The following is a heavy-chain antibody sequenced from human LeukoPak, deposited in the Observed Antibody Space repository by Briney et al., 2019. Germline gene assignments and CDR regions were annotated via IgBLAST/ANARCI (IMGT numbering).Heavy chain of an antibody. Sequence: GGSLRLSCAASGFTFSSSEMNWVRQAPGKGLEWVSYISSLGTKIYYADSVKGRFTMSRDNAKNSLYLQMNSLRAEDTAIYYCARERVTTGCDACDIWGHGT. CDR1: GFTFSSSE. CDR2: ISSLGTKI. D-gene: IGHD4-11*01. J-gene: IGHJ3*02. V-gene: IGHV3-48*03. CDR3: ARERVTTGCDACDI.